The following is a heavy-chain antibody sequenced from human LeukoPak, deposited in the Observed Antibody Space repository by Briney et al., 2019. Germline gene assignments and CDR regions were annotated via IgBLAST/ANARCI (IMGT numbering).Heavy chain of an antibody. Sequence: SETLSLTCTVSGGSISSDYWSWIRQPPGKGLEWIGYMYYTRSTNYNPSLKSRVTISVDTSKNQFSPKLSSVTAADTAVYYCARGGQYYGSGSYPHYWGQGTLVTVSS. CDR1: GGSISSDY. CDR3: ARGGQYYGSGSYPHY. D-gene: IGHD3-10*01. CDR2: MYYTRST. V-gene: IGHV4-59*08. J-gene: IGHJ4*02.